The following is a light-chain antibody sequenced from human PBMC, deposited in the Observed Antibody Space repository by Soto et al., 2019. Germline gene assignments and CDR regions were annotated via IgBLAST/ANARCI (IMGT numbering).Light chain of an antibody. Sequence: DIQMTQSPSTLSASVGDRVTITCRASQSINTWLAWYQQKPGKAPKLLIYKASSLGSGVPSRFSGSGSGTDFTLTISSLQPDDFAIYYCQQYNSHSNYTFGQGTKLEIK. CDR3: QQYNSHSNYT. CDR2: KAS. V-gene: IGKV1-5*03. CDR1: QSINTW. J-gene: IGKJ2*01.